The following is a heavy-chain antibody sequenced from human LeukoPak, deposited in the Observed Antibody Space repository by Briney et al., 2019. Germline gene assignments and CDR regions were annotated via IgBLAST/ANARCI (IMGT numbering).Heavy chain of an antibody. J-gene: IGHJ3*02. CDR2: IYPGDSDT. Sequence: KFGESLKISCKGSGYSFTSYWIGWVRQMPGKGLEWMGIIYPGDSDTRYSPSFQGQVTISADKSITTAYLQWSSLKASDTAMYYCARQRNYGGSLGAFDIWGQGTMVTVSS. CDR3: ARQRNYGGSLGAFDI. D-gene: IGHD1-7*01. V-gene: IGHV5-51*01. CDR1: GYSFTSYW.